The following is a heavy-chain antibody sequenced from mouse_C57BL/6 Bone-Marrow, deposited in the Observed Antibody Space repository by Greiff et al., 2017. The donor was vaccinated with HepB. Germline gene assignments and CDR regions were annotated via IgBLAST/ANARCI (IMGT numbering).Heavy chain of an antibody. D-gene: IGHD2-5*01. Sequence: EVQLVESGGGLVQPGGSLKLSCAASGFTFSDYGMAWVRQAPRKGPEWVAFISNLAYSIYYADTVTGRFTISREKAKNTLYLEMSSLRSEDTAMYYCARLGYSNYWFAYWGQGTLVTVSA. CDR2: ISNLAYSI. CDR3: ARLGYSNYWFAY. J-gene: IGHJ3*01. CDR1: GFTFSDYG. V-gene: IGHV5-15*01.